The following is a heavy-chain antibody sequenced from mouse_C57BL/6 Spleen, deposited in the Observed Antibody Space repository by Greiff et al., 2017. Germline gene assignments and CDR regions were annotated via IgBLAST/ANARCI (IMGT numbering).Heavy chain of an antibody. V-gene: IGHV3-6*01. J-gene: IGHJ4*01. CDR2: ISYDGSN. CDR1: GYSITSGYY. D-gene: IGHD2-1*01. Sequence: DVKLQESGPGLVKPSQSLSLTCSVTGYSITSGYYWNWIRQFPGNKLEWMGYISYDGSNNYNPSLKNRISITRDTSKNQFFLKLNSVTTEDTATYYCAREEIYYGKYYYAMDYWGQGTSVTVSS. CDR3: AREEIYYGKYYYAMDY.